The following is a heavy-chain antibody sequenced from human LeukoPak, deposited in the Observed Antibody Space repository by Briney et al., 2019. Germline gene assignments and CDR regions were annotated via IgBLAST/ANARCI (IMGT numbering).Heavy chain of an antibody. V-gene: IGHV3-7*03. CDR3: ARLKGTSSVFDY. Sequence: GGSLRLSCVASGFTFSSHWMTWVRQAPGKGRARVGNINPDGGDKFYVDSVKGRFTMSRDNARNSLHLQMDSRRAEDTAVYYCARLKGTSSVFDYWGQGTLVTVSS. J-gene: IGHJ4*02. CDR2: INPDGGDK. CDR1: GFTFSSHW.